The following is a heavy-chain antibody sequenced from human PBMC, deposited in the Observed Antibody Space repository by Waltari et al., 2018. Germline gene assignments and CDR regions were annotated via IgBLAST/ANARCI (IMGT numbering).Heavy chain of an antibody. CDR3: ARDPAFGAFDF. CDR1: GFSFSGSW. CDR2: INPDGSGE. V-gene: IGHV3-7*01. D-gene: IGHD3-10*01. Sequence: EVQLLESGGGLVQPGGSLRLSCAASGFSFSGSWMTWVRHAPGNGLEWVAEINPDGSGEYDVDSVNGRCTIARDNTKNSLYLQMNSLRPDDTAVYFCARDPAFGAFDFWGQGTVVTVSS. J-gene: IGHJ3*01.